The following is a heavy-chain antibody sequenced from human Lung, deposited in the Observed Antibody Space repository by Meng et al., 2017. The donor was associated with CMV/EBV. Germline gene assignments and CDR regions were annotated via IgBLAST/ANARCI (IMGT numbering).Heavy chain of an antibody. CDR1: GFTFSDYY. D-gene: IGHD2-2*01. J-gene: IGHJ5*02. CDR2: ISGNAGTMI. CDR3: TRGGPAGWFDP. V-gene: IGHV3-11*04. Sequence: CAASGFTFSDYYMSWIRQAPGKGLEWISYISGNAGTMIYYVASVKGRFTISRDNAKNSLHLQMNSLRVEDTAVYYCTRGGPAGWFDPWGQGTLVTVSS.